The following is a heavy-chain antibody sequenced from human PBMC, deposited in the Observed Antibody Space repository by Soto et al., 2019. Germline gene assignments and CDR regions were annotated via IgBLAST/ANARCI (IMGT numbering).Heavy chain of an antibody. CDR2: IHYSGST. CDR1: GGSVNIGTYS. D-gene: IGHD2-21*01. Sequence: QVQLQESGPGLVKPSETLSLTCTVPGGSVNIGTYSWSWIRQPPGKGLEWIGFIHYSGSTSYNPSRKGRVTMSVDTSKTQFSLKLTSVNTADTAIYYCTRGGDPYKPGHRGQGTLVTVSS. V-gene: IGHV4-61*01. CDR3: TRGGDPYKPGH. J-gene: IGHJ4*02.